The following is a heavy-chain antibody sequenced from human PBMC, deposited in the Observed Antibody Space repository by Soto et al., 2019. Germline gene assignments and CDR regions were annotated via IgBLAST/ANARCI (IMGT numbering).Heavy chain of an antibody. CDR3: GRDGYDILTVYYRMDV. CDR1: GFTVSSNY. D-gene: IGHD3-9*01. Sequence: GGSLRLSCAASGFTVSSNYMSWVRQAPGKGLEWVSVIYSGGSTYYADSVKGRFTISRDNSKNTLYLQMNSLRAEDTAVYYCGRDGYDILTVYYRMDVWGKGTTVTVSS. J-gene: IGHJ6*04. V-gene: IGHV3-66*01. CDR2: IYSGGST.